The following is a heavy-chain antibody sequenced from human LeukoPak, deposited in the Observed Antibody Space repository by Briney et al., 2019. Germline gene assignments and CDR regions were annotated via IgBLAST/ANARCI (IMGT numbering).Heavy chain of an antibody. CDR2: IIPIFGTA. CDR3: ARVPTVTHYYYYMDV. D-gene: IGHD4-17*01. CDR1: GGTFSSYA. Sequence: SVKVSCKASGGTFSSYAISWVRQAPGQGLEWMGRIIPIFGTAKYAQKFQGRVTITTDESTSTAYMELSSLRSEDTAVYYCARVPTVTHYYYYMDVWGKGTTVTVSS. J-gene: IGHJ6*03. V-gene: IGHV1-69*05.